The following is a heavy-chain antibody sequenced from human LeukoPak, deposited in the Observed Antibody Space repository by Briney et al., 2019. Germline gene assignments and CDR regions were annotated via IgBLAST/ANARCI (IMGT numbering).Heavy chain of an antibody. CDR3: ARASRGSSTSANWFDP. CDR2: INHSGST. V-gene: IGHV4-34*01. CDR1: GGSFRGYY. D-gene: IGHD2-2*01. J-gene: IGHJ5*02. Sequence: SETLSLTCAVYGGSFRGYYWSWIRQPPGKGLEWIGEINHSGSTNYNPSLKSRVTISVDTSKNQFSLKLSSVTAADTAVYYCARASRGSSTSANWFDPWGQGTLVTVSS.